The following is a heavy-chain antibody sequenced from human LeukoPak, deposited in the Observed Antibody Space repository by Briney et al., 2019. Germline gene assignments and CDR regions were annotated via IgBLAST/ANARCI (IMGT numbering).Heavy chain of an antibody. J-gene: IGHJ4*02. CDR1: SRSVSICGYL. D-gene: IGHD1-20*01. V-gene: IGHV4-39*01. CDR3: ARHIRYSSGSITDLPFDY. CDR2: VYTSGST. Sequence: PSDPVSLPCNVSSRSVSICGYLCRWSGQPGGEVLECLGSVYTSGSTYLKPSLNSRVTISVDPSKNHFSLKLSALTGAVTSLYYCARHIRYSSGSITDLPFDYWGQGTLVTVSS.